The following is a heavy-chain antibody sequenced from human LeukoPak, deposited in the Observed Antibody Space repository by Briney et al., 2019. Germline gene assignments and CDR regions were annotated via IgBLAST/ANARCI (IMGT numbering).Heavy chain of an antibody. CDR1: GFTFSKFA. D-gene: IGHD4-17*01. CDR3: AKRRSTATTVDS. Sequence: GGSLRLSCTASGFTFSKFALSWVRQAPGKGLEWVSAISPSGVSTYYTDSVKGRFTISRDTSRNTLYLQMNSLRAEDTAVYYCAKRRSTATTVDSWGQGTLVTASS. J-gene: IGHJ4*02. CDR2: ISPSGVST. V-gene: IGHV3-23*01.